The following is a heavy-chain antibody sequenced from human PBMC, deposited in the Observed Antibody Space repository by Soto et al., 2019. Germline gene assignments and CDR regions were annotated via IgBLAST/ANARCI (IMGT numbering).Heavy chain of an antibody. CDR3: AIKTSAAGTGWFDP. CDR2: MNRNSGNT. Sequence: QVQLVQSGAEVKKPGASVKVSCKASGYTFTSYDINWVRQATGQGLEWMGWMNRNSGNTGYAQKFQGRVTMTRTTSISTAYTQLSSLRSEDTALKYCAIKTSAAGTGWFDPWGQGTRVTVSS. V-gene: IGHV1-8*01. D-gene: IGHD6-13*01. CDR1: GYTFTSYD. J-gene: IGHJ5*02.